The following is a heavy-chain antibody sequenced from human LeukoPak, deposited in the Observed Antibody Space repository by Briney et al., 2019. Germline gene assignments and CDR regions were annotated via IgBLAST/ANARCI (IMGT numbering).Heavy chain of an antibody. CDR1: GFTFSNYS. Sequence: PGGSLRLSCAASGFTFSNYSMNWVRQAPGKGLEWVSGISWNSGSIGYADSVKGRFTISRDNAKNSLYLQMNSLRAEDTALYYCAKDIGYCSSTSCYTYYYYGMDVWGQGTTVTVSS. D-gene: IGHD2-2*02. CDR2: ISWNSGSI. V-gene: IGHV3-9*01. CDR3: AKDIGYCSSTSCYTYYYYGMDV. J-gene: IGHJ6*02.